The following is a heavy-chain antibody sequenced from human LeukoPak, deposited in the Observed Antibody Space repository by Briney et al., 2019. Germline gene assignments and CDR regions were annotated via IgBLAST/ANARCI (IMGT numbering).Heavy chain of an antibody. CDR3: TRSYRGYSSSWYADY. J-gene: IGHJ4*02. CDR1: GFTFGDCA. D-gene: IGHD6-13*01. Sequence: PGGSLRLSCTASGFTFGDCAMSWVRQAPGKGLEWVGFIISKAYGGTTEYDASVKGRFTISRDDSKSIAYLQMNSLKTEDTAVYYCTRSYRGYSSSWYADYWGQGTLDTLSS. CDR2: IISKAYGGTT. V-gene: IGHV3-49*04.